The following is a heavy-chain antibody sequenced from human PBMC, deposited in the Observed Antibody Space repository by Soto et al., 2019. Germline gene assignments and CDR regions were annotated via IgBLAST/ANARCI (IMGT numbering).Heavy chain of an antibody. V-gene: IGHV4-38-2*02. Sequence: SETLSLTCAVSGDSIIGIYHWAWIRQSPGRGLEWIASIYHTGTTYYTPSLESRLTISVDTSKNQFSLKLSSVTAADTAVYYCAREARGVISGMDVWGQGTTVTVS. D-gene: IGHD3-10*01. CDR2: IYHTGTT. J-gene: IGHJ6*02. CDR3: AREARGVISGMDV. CDR1: GDSIIGIYH.